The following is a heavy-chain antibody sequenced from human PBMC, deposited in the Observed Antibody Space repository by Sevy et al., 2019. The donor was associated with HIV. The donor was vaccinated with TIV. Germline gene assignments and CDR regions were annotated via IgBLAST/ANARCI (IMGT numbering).Heavy chain of an antibody. Sequence: GGSLRLSCAASGFTFSTYAMSWVHQAPGKGLEWVSSISGTGYSTYYADSLKGRFTVSRDNSKNTLYLQMNSLRVEDTAVYYCAKGGQYSSSWYECWGQGALVTVSS. CDR2: ISGTGYST. J-gene: IGHJ5*01. V-gene: IGHV3-23*01. CDR1: GFTFSTYA. CDR3: AKGGQYSSSWYEC. D-gene: IGHD6-13*01.